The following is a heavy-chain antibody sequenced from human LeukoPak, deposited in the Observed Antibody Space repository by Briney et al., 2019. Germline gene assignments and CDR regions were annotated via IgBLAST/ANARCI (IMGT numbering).Heavy chain of an antibody. V-gene: IGHV3-11*04. CDR2: ISSSGSTI. CDR3: ARDYYDSSGYYGAIDY. Sequence: GGSLRLSCAASGFTFSDYYMSWIRQAPGKGLEWVSYISSSGSTIYYADSVKGRFTISRDNAKNSLYLQMNSLRAEDTAVYYCARDYYDSSGYYGAIDYWGQGTLVTVSS. D-gene: IGHD3-22*01. J-gene: IGHJ4*02. CDR1: GFTFSDYY.